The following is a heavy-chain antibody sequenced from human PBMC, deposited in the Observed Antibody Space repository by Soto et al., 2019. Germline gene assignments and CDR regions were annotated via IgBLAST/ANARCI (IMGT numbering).Heavy chain of an antibody. D-gene: IGHD3-10*01. CDR2: INWNSGSI. CDR3: AKDRGSGSYAANYYYYGMDV. V-gene: IGHV3-9*01. CDR1: GFSFDDYA. J-gene: IGHJ6*02. Sequence: EEQLVESGGGLVQPGRSLRLSCAASGFSFDDYAIHWVRQAPGKGLVWVSGINWNSGSIGYADSVKGRFTISRDNAKTSLYLQMNSLRVEDTALYYCAKDRGSGSYAANYYYYGMDVWGQGTTVTVSS.